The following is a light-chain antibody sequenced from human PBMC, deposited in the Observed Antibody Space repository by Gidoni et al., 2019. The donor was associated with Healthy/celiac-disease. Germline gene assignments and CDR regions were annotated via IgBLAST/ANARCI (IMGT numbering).Light chain of an antibody. Sequence: DIVLTQSPATLSLSPGERATFSCRASQSVSSYLAWYQRKPGQAPRLLIYDASNRATGIPARFSGSGSGTDFTLTISSLEPEDFAVYYCQQRSNWPPGYTFGQGTKLEIK. CDR2: DAS. CDR3: QQRSNWPPGYT. V-gene: IGKV3-11*01. J-gene: IGKJ2*01. CDR1: QSVSSY.